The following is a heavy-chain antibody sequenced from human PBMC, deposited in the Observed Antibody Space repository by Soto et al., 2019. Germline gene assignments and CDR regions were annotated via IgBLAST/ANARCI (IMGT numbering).Heavy chain of an antibody. D-gene: IGHD3-10*01. CDR2: IYYSGST. Sequence: SETLSLTCTVSGGSISSYYWSWIRQPPGKGLEWIGYIYYSGSTNYNPSLKSRVTISVDTSKNQFSLKLSSVTAADTAVYYCARSSLWFGECFDYWGQGTLVTVSS. CDR3: ARSSLWFGECFDY. CDR1: GGSISSYY. J-gene: IGHJ4*02. V-gene: IGHV4-59*08.